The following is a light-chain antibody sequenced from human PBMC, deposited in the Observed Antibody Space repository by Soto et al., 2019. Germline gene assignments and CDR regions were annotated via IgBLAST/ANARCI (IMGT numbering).Light chain of an antibody. CDR1: QSVSSSY. Sequence: EILFTQSPGTLSLSPGERATLSCRASQSVSSSYLAWYQQKPGQAHRLLIYGASSRATGIPDRFSGSGSGTDFTLTISRLEPEDFVVYYCQQYGSSPLTFGGGTKVDI. J-gene: IGKJ4*01. V-gene: IGKV3-20*01. CDR2: GAS. CDR3: QQYGSSPLT.